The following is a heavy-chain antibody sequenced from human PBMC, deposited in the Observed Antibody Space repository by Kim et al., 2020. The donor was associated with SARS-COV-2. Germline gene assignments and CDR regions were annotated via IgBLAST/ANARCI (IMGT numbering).Heavy chain of an antibody. D-gene: IGHD1-26*01. J-gene: IGHJ4*02. Sequence: ASVKVSCKASGYTFTGYYMHWVRQAPGQGLEWMGWINPNSGGTNYAQKFQGRVTMTRDTSISTAYMELSRLRSDDTAVYYCARYYSGSYIAGFDYWGQGTLVTVSS. CDR1: GYTFTGYY. CDR3: ARYYSGSYIAGFDY. CDR2: INPNSGGT. V-gene: IGHV1-2*02.